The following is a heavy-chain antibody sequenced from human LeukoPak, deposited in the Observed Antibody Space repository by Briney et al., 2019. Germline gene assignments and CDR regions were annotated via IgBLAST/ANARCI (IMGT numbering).Heavy chain of an antibody. CDR1: GDTFSRYA. CDR3: ATKYCSSTSCYDAFDI. D-gene: IGHD2-2*01. V-gene: IGHV1-69*13. Sequence: SVKVSCKASGDTFSRYAISWVRQAPGQGLEWMGGIIPIFGTANYAQKFQGRVTITADESTSTAYMELSSLRSEDTAVYYCATKYCSSTSCYDAFDIWGQGTMVTVSS. CDR2: IIPIFGTA. J-gene: IGHJ3*02.